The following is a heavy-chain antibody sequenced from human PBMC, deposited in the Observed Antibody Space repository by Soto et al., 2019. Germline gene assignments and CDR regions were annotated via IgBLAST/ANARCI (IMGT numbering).Heavy chain of an antibody. V-gene: IGHV4-39*01. CDR3: ARHLTYCSAGSCYPDFPYYGMDV. Sequence: SETLSLTCTVSGGSISSSSYYWGWIRQPPGKGLEWIGSIFYSGSTYYNPSLKSRVTISVDTSKNQFSLKLSSVTAADTAVYYCARHLTYCSAGSCYPDFPYYGMDVWGQGTTVT. D-gene: IGHD2-15*01. J-gene: IGHJ6*02. CDR2: IFYSGST. CDR1: GGSISSSSYY.